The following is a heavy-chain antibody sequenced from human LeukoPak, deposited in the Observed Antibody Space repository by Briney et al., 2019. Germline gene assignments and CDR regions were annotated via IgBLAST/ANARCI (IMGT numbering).Heavy chain of an antibody. V-gene: IGHV4-39*01. Sequence: PSETLSLTCTVSGGSVSSSSYYWGWIRQPPGKGPEWIGSIYYSGSTYYNPSLKSRVTISIDTSKNQFSLKLSSVSAADTAVYYCARPVAVAGSYYFDSWGQGTLVTVSS. CDR2: IYYSGST. CDR1: GGSVSSSSYY. D-gene: IGHD6-13*01. J-gene: IGHJ4*02. CDR3: ARPVAVAGSYYFDS.